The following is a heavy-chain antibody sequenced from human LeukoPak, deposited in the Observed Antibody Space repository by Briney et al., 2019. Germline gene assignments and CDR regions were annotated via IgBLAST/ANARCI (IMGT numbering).Heavy chain of an antibody. D-gene: IGHD5-12*01. CDR3: LGQGISGYDPPPFDS. V-gene: IGHV4-39*01. CDR2: LYYSGST. CDR1: GGSISSSTYY. J-gene: IGHJ4*02. Sequence: SETLSLTCTVSGGSISSSTYYWGWIRQPPGKGLEWIGNLYYSGSTYYNPSLKSRVTISVDTSKNQFSLKLSSVTAADTAVYYCLGQGISGYDPPPFDSWGQGTLVTVSS.